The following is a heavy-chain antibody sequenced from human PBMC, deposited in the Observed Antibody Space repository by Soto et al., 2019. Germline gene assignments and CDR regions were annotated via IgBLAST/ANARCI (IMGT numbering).Heavy chain of an antibody. D-gene: IGHD2-2*02. CDR3: ARVACSSSSCYKISVHYGMDV. J-gene: IGHJ6*02. Sequence: ASVKVSFKASGYKFTTYAIGWVRQAPGQGLEWMRWIGPYNGNTNYAREFQGRVTITTDTFTTTAYMDLRSLRSDDTAVYYCARVACSSSSCYKISVHYGMDVWGQGTTVTAP. V-gene: IGHV1-18*01. CDR1: GYKFTTYA. CDR2: IGPYNGNT.